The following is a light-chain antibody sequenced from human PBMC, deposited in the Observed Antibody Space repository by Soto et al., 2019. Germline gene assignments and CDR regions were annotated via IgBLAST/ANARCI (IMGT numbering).Light chain of an antibody. J-gene: IGKJ5*01. V-gene: IGKV3-20*01. CDR3: QHYVTSSIT. CDR1: QSVTSTN. CDR2: GAS. Sequence: EIVLTQSPGTLSLSPGERATLSCRASQSVTSTNLAWYQQKPGQAPRLLIYGASSRATGIPDRISGGGSGTDFTLTISRLEPDDFAVYYCQHYVTSSITFGQGTRLE.